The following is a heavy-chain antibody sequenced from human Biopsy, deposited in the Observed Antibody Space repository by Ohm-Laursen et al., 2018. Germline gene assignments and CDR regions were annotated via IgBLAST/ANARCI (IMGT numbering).Heavy chain of an antibody. CDR1: GFTFSSYG. CDR3: ARDRYYGSESYYSHYNMDV. CDR2: IWYDRSNK. Sequence: SLRLSCSASGFTFSSYGIHWVRQAPGKGLEWVAVIWYDRSNKYSADSVKGRFSISRDNSKNTVYLQMNSLRAADTAVYYCARDRYYGSESYYSHYNMDVWGQGTTVSVSS. V-gene: IGHV3-33*01. J-gene: IGHJ6*02. D-gene: IGHD3-10*01.